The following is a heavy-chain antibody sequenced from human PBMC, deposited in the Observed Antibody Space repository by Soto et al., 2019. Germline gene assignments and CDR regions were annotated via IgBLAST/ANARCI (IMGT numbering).Heavy chain of an antibody. J-gene: IGHJ6*02. Sequence: EVQLLESGGGSVQPGGSLRLSCAASGYTFTTYAISWVRQAPGKGLEWVSTISGNGENTYYADPVKGRFTISRDNSKNTVYLQMNSLRGEDTALYYCAKDKYPGSGSYKYYYFYYGMDVWGQGTAVTVSS. V-gene: IGHV3-23*01. CDR1: GYTFTTYA. CDR3: AKDKYPGSGSYKYYYFYYGMDV. CDR2: ISGNGENT. D-gene: IGHD3-10*01.